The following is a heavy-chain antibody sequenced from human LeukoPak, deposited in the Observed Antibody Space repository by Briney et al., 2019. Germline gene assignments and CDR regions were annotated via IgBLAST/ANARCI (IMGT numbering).Heavy chain of an antibody. V-gene: IGHV3-48*02. CDR1: GFSFSDYN. CDR3: ARVDYFES. Sequence: GGSLRLSCAASGFSFSDYNMNWARQAPGKGLEWVSYISSSSGTIYYADSVKGRFTISRDNAKNSLYLQMNSLTDEDTAVYYCARVDYFESWGQGTLVTVSS. CDR2: ISSSSGTI. J-gene: IGHJ4*02.